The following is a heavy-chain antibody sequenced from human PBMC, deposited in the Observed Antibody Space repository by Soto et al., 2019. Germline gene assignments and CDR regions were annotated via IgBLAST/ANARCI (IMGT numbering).Heavy chain of an antibody. CDR1: GFTFSSYA. J-gene: IGHJ4*02. CDR2: ISYDGSNK. Sequence: GGSLRLSCAASGFTFSSYAMHWVRQAPGKGLEWVAVISYDGSNKYYADSVKGRFTISRDNSKNTLYLQMNSLRAEDTAVYYCARDLGDSSGYYGYWGQGTLVTVSS. CDR3: ARDLGDSSGYYGY. D-gene: IGHD3-22*01. V-gene: IGHV3-30-3*01.